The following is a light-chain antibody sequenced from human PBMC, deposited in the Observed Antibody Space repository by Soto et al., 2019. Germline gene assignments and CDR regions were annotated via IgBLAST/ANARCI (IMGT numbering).Light chain of an antibody. CDR1: QSLVYRSDNKNY. J-gene: IGKJ1*01. CDR2: WAS. Sequence: DRLTTHYPDSPAVSLGERTAINCKYSQSLVYRSDNKNYLAWYQQKPGQPPKLLIYWASTRESGVPDRFSGSGSGTDFTLTISSLQAEDLAVYYCQQYYSTWWTFGQGTKVDIK. V-gene: IGKV4-1*01. CDR3: QQYYSTWWT.